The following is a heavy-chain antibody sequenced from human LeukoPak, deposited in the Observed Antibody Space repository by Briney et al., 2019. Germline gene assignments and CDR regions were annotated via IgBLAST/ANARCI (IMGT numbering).Heavy chain of an antibody. Sequence: GGSLRLSCAASGFTFSSYWMHWVRQAPGKGLVWVSLINSDGSSRNYADSVKGRFTISRDNAKNTLYLQMNSLRVEDTAVYYCAREDYSGYDFYDYWGQGSLVAVSS. CDR1: GFTFSSYW. D-gene: IGHD5-12*01. CDR3: AREDYSGYDFYDY. J-gene: IGHJ4*02. CDR2: INSDGSSR. V-gene: IGHV3-74*01.